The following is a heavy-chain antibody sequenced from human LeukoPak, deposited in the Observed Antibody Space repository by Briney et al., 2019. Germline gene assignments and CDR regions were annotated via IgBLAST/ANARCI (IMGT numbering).Heavy chain of an antibody. V-gene: IGHV4-4*07. CDR2: IYTSGST. D-gene: IGHD3-9*01. Sequence: SETLSLTCTVSGGSISSYYWSWIRQPAGKGLEWIGRIYTSGSTNYNPSLKSRVTMSVDTSKNQFSLKLSSVTAADTAVYYCARDLTYYDILTGYPRHYFDYWGQGTLVTVSS. CDR1: GGSISSYY. CDR3: ARDLTYYDILTGYPRHYFDY. J-gene: IGHJ4*02.